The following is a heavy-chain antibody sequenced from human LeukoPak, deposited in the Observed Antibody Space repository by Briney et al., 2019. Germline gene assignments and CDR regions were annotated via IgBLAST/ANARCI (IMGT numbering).Heavy chain of an antibody. CDR1: GGSFSGYY. V-gene: IGHV4-34*01. D-gene: IGHD2-2*01. CDR2: INHSGST. Sequence: SETLSLTCAVYGGSFSGYYWSWIRQPPGKGLEWIGEINHSGSTNYNPSLRSRVTISVDTSKNQFSLKLSSVTAADTAVYYCARGKLNCSSTSCSRGYGYWGQGTLVTVSS. CDR3: ARGKLNCSSTSCSRGYGY. J-gene: IGHJ4*02.